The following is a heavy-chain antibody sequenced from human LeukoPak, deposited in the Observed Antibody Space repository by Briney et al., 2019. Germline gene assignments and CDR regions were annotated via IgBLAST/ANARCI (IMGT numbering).Heavy chain of an antibody. J-gene: IGHJ4*02. CDR3: TRQWGTLRH. CDR1: GFTFGDYA. V-gene: IGHV3-49*04. CDR2: IRSKAYGGTT. Sequence: GGSLRLSCTASGFTFGDYAVSWVRQAPGKGLEWVGFIRSKAYGGTTEYAASVKGRFTISRDDSKSIAYLQMNSLKTEDTAVYYCTRQWGTLRHWGQGTLVTVSS. D-gene: IGHD6-19*01.